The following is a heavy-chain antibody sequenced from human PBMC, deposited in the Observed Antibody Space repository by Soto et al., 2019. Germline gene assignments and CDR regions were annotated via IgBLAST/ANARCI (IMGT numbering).Heavy chain of an antibody. CDR3: ARDLPRRGDHNTGY. CDR2: ISAYNGNT. J-gene: IGHJ4*02. Sequence: GASVKVSCKASGYTFTSYGISWVRQAPGQGLEWMGWISAYNGNTNYAQKPQGRVTMTTDTSTSTAYMELRSLRSDDTAVYYCARDLPRRGDHNTGYWGQGTLVTVSS. D-gene: IGHD2-21*02. CDR1: GYTFTSYG. V-gene: IGHV1-18*04.